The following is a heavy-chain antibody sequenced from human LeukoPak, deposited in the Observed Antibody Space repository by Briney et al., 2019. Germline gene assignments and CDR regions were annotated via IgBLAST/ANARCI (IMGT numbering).Heavy chain of an antibody. CDR3: AGYYYDSSRGFDL. CDR1: GFKFDDYG. V-gene: IGHV3-20*04. Sequence: GGSLRLSCAASGFKFDDYGMSWVRHAPGKGLEWVCDINWNGAWTGYADSVKGRFTISRGNAKNSLYLQMNSLRAEDTALYYCAGYYYDSSRGFDLWGQGTLVTVSA. D-gene: IGHD3-22*01. CDR2: INWNGAWT. J-gene: IGHJ5*02.